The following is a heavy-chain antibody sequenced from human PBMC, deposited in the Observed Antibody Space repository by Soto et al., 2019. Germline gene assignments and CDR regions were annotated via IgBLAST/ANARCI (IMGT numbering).Heavy chain of an antibody. Sequence: QITLKESGPTLVKPTQTLTLTCTFSGFSLSTSGVGVGWIRQPPGKALEWLALIYWDDDKRYSPSLKSRLTITKHTSKNQVVLTMTNMDPVDTATYYCAYVHFDWLFNGPPFDYWGQGTLVTVSS. J-gene: IGHJ4*02. V-gene: IGHV2-5*02. CDR1: GFSLSTSGVG. D-gene: IGHD3-9*01. CDR2: IYWDDDK. CDR3: AYVHFDWLFNGPPFDY.